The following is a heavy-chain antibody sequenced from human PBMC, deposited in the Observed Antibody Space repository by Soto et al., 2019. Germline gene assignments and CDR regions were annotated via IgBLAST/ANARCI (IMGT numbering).Heavy chain of an antibody. J-gene: IGHJ5*02. CDR1: GYSFTNYW. CDR2: IDPVDSYT. D-gene: IGHD6-13*01. Sequence: GESLKISCKGSGYSFTNYWISWVRRMPGKGLEWMGNIDPVDSYTNYGPSFQGHVTFSVDTSISTAYLQWSSLKASDTARYYCARIESIARNWFDPWGQGTLVTVSS. CDR3: ARIESIARNWFDP. V-gene: IGHV5-10-1*01.